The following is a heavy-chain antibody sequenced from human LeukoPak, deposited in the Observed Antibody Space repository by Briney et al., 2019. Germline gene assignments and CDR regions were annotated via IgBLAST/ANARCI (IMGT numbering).Heavy chain of an antibody. J-gene: IGHJ4*02. CDR3: AKDQYYYDSSGSDY. CDR1: GFTFDDYA. Sequence: QPGRSLRLSCAASGFTFDDYAMHWVRQAPGKGLERVSGISWNSGSIGYADSVKGRFTISRDNAKNSLYLQMNSLRAEDTALYYCAKDQYYYDSSGSDYWGQGTLVTVSS. CDR2: ISWNSGSI. V-gene: IGHV3-9*01. D-gene: IGHD3-22*01.